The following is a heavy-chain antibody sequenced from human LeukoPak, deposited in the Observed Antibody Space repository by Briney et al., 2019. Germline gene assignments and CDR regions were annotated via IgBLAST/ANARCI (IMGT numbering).Heavy chain of an antibody. Sequence: GGSLRLSCAASGFTFSSYAMSWVRQAPGKGLEWVSAISGSGGSTYYADSVKGRFTISRDNSKNTLYLQMNSLRAEDTAVYYCAKIRAQFQPLRGDDAFDIWGQGTMVTVSS. CDR1: GFTFSSYA. CDR2: ISGSGGST. V-gene: IGHV3-23*01. D-gene: IGHD3-10*01. CDR3: AKIRAQFQPLRGDDAFDI. J-gene: IGHJ3*02.